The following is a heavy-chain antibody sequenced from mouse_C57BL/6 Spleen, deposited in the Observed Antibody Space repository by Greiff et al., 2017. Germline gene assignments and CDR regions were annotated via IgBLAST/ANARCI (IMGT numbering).Heavy chain of an antibody. CDR2: IDPSDSET. CDR1: GYTFTRYW. V-gene: IGHV1-52*01. CDR3: AREDDYVGGDY. D-gene: IGHD2-4*01. Sequence: VQLQQPGAELLRPGSSVTLSCKASGYTFTRYWMPWVKPRPIQCLEWICNIDPSDSETHYNQKFKDKATLTVDKSSSTAYMQLSSLTSEDSAVYYCAREDDYVGGDYWGQGTTLTVSS. J-gene: IGHJ2*01.